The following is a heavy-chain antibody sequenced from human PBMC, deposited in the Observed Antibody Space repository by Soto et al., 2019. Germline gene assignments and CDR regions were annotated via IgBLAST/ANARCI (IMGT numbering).Heavy chain of an antibody. CDR2: ISYSGST. CDR3: ATTLTPTFWFDS. D-gene: IGHD4-4*01. Sequence: SETLSLTCTVSGHSVISSSYYWSWVRQPPGKGLEWIGYISYSGSTNYNASLKSRVTISIDTSKRQFHLKLSSVTAADTAVYYCATTLTPTFWFDSWGQGALVTVSS. J-gene: IGHJ5*01. V-gene: IGHV4-61*01. CDR1: GHSVISSSYY.